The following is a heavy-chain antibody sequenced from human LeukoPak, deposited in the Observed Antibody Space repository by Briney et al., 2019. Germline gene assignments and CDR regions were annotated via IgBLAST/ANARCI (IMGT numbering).Heavy chain of an antibody. CDR3: AREMPRWNQLLSVLFVI. Sequence: GGSLRLSLAASGFPFSDLSVHWVRQAPGRGLEWISYISGGSSTIYYADSVKGRFTISIDNAGTSLYLQMNGLRADDTALYYCAREMPRWNQLLSVLFVIWAHRTMVTVSS. J-gene: IGHJ3*02. CDR2: ISGGSSTI. V-gene: IGHV3-48*01. CDR1: GFPFSDLS. D-gene: IGHD2-2*01.